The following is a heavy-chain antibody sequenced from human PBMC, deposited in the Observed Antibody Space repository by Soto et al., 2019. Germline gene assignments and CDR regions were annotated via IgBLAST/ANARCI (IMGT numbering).Heavy chain of an antibody. J-gene: IGHJ3*02. CDR1: GYPVTAYY. CDR2: INPATGAA. V-gene: IGHV1-2*02. CDR3: ARGGGVGVAGSAAFDM. Sequence: QLHLVQSGAVVKKPGASVTVSCSASGYPVTAYYMHWVRQAPGRGLEWMGGINPATGAAKYTQTCQGRGPMTRGTSTSTVFMELSGLTSEDTAFFYCARGGGVGVAGSAAFDMWGQGTLVTVSS. D-gene: IGHD3-3*01.